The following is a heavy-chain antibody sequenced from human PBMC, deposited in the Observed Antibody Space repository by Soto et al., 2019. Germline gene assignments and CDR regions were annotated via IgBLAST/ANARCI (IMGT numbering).Heavy chain of an antibody. CDR2: INANSGGT. CDR1: GYTFTGYY. J-gene: IGHJ4*02. Sequence: ASVKVSCKASGYTFTGYYMHWVRQAPGQGLEWMGWINANSGGTKYAQKFQGRVTMTRDTSISTAYMELSRLTSDDTAVYYCARAGLTTLEMATTFWGQGTLVTVSS. V-gene: IGHV1-2*02. CDR3: ARAGLTTLEMATTF. D-gene: IGHD1-1*01.